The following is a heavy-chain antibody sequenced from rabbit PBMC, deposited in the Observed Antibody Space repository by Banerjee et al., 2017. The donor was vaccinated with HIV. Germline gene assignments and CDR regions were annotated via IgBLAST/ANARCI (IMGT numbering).Heavy chain of an antibody. CDR3: LRRWHSTDL. J-gene: IGHJ4*01. CDR2: ITYGGSA. CDR1: GFDFSGYY. D-gene: IGHD7-1*01. V-gene: IGHV1S7*01. Sequence: QLKESGGGLVQPGGSLTLSCKASGFDFSGYYMSWVRQAPGKGLEWIGYITYGGSAYYASWVKGRFTISRDNAQNTVSLQLNSLTAADTATYFCLRRWHSTDLWGPGTLVTVS.